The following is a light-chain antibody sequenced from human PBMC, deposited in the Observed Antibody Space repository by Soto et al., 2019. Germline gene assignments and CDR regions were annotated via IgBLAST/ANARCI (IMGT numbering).Light chain of an antibody. CDR2: DAS. CDR1: QSVSSY. CDR3: QQRSNWPPSST. J-gene: IGKJ5*01. Sequence: TQSPSTLSASVGDRVTITCRASQSVSSYLAWYQQKPGQAPRLLIYDASNRATGIPARFSGSGSGTDFTLTISSLEPEDFAVYYCQQRSNWPPSSTFGQGTRLEIK. V-gene: IGKV3-11*01.